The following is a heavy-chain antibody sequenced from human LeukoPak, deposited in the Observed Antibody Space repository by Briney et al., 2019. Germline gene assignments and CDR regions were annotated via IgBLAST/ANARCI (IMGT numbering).Heavy chain of an antibody. CDR1: GGSIGRGSYY. CDR2: IYYSGST. J-gene: IGHJ4*02. CDR3: ARGRGSDYGDYVDY. V-gene: IGHV4-39*07. Sequence: SETLSLTCSVSGGSIGRGSYYWGWLRQSPGTGLEWLGSIYYSGSTNYNPSLKSRVTISVDTSKNQFSLKLSSVTAADTAVYYCARGRGSDYGDYVDYWGQGTLVTVSS. D-gene: IGHD4-17*01.